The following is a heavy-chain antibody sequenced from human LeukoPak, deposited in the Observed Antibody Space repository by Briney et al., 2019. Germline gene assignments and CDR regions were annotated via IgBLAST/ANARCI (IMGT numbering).Heavy chain of an antibody. V-gene: IGHV4-30-4*01. CDR1: GGSISSGDYY. CDR3: ARQIFGVVMSDY. D-gene: IGHD3-3*01. CDR2: IYYSGST. Sequence: PSQTLSLTCTVSGGSISSGDYYWSWIRQPPGQGLEWIGYIYYSGSTYYNPSLKSRVTISVDTSKNQFSLKLSSVTAADTAVYYCARQIFGVVMSDYWGQGTLVTVSS. J-gene: IGHJ4*02.